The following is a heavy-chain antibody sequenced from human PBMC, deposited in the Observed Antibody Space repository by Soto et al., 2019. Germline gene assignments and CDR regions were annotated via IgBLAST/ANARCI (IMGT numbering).Heavy chain of an antibody. Sequence: EVQLVESGGGLVQPGGSLRLSCAASGFTFSSYSMNWVRQAPGKGLEWVSYISSSSSTIYYADSVKGRFTISRDNAKNSLYLQMHSLRDEDTAVYYCASHLITRRSRDAFDIWGQGTMVTVSS. V-gene: IGHV3-48*02. CDR1: GFTFSSYS. D-gene: IGHD3-22*01. CDR2: ISSSSSTI. J-gene: IGHJ3*02. CDR3: ASHLITRRSRDAFDI.